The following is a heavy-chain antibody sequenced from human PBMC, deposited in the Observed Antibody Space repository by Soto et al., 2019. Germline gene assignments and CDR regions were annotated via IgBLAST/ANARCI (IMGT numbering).Heavy chain of an antibody. CDR3: ARVPYDFWSGYRFYYYMDV. CDR2: INHSGST. CDR1: GGSFSGYY. J-gene: IGHJ6*03. Sequence: SETLSLTCAVYGGSFSGYYWSWIRQPPGKGLEWIGEINHSGSTNYNPSLKSRVTISVDTSKNQFSLKLSSVTAADTAVYYCARVPYDFWSGYRFYYYMDVWGKGTTVTVSS. D-gene: IGHD3-3*01. V-gene: IGHV4-34*01.